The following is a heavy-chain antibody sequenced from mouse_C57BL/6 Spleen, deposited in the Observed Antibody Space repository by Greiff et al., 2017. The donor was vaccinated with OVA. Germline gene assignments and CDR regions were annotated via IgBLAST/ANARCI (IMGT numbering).Heavy chain of an antibody. CDR2: IAPETGGT. CDR1: GSTFPAYA. V-gene: IGHV1-15*01. J-gene: IGHJ3*01. Sequence: QVQLQQSGAELVRPGASVTLSCKASGSTFPAYALHWVKQTPVHGLYWIGAIAPETGGTAYNQKFKGKAILTADKSSSTAYMELRSLTSEDSAVYYCTKPLAWFAYWGQGTLVTVSA. CDR3: TKPLAWFAY.